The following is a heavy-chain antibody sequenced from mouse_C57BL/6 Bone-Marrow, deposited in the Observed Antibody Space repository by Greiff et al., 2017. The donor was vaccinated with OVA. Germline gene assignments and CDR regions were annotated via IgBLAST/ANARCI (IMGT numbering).Heavy chain of an antibody. CDR1: GYTFTSYT. D-gene: IGHD1-1*01. Sequence: VQLQQSGAELARPGASVKMSCKASGYTFTSYTMHWVKQRPGQGLEWIGYINPSSGYTKYNQKFKDKATLSADKSSSTAYMQLSSLTSEDSAVYYCARPNYYGSSYFDYWGQGTTLTVSS. V-gene: IGHV1-4*01. J-gene: IGHJ2*01. CDR2: INPSSGYT. CDR3: ARPNYYGSSYFDY.